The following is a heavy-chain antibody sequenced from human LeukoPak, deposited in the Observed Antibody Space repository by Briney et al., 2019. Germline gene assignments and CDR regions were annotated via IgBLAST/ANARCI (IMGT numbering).Heavy chain of an antibody. Sequence: SETLSLTCTVFDGSISHYYWSWIRQSAGRGLEWIGRMYVSGNTNYNPSLKSRVTLSLETSKNQFSLRLNSVTAADTAVYYCARDTAGGSYYNVFDLWGRGTLVVVSS. D-gene: IGHD1-26*01. V-gene: IGHV4-4*07. J-gene: IGHJ4*02. CDR1: DGSISHYY. CDR2: MYVSGNT. CDR3: ARDTAGGSYYNVFDL.